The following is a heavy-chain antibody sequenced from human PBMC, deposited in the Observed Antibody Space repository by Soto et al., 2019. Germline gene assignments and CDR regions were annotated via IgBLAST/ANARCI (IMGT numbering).Heavy chain of an antibody. J-gene: IGHJ4*02. D-gene: IGHD6-19*01. CDR3: ARRSSGWYFDY. V-gene: IGHV3-23*01. Sequence: EVQLLESGGGLVQPGGSLRLSCAASGFTFSSYAMSWVRQAPGKGLEWVSAISGSGGSTYYADSVKGRFTISRDNSKDALDLQMNSLRAEDTAVYYCARRSSGWYFDYWGQGTLVTVSS. CDR1: GFTFSSYA. CDR2: ISGSGGST.